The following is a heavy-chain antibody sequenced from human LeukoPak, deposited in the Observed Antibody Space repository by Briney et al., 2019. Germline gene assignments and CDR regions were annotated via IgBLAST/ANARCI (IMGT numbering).Heavy chain of an antibody. CDR1: GFTFNHYT. CDR3: AKVESTY. V-gene: IGHV3-23*01. J-gene: IGHJ4*02. Sequence: GGSLRLSRAASGFTFNHYTMSWVRQAPGKGLGWVSTISVGGDTTYCADSVKGRFTISRHNSKNTLYLQMNSLRAEDTAVYYCAKVESTYWGQGTLVTVSA. D-gene: IGHD3-3*01. CDR2: ISVGGDTT.